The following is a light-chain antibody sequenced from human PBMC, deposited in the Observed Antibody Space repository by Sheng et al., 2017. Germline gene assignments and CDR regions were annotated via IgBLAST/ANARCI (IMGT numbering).Light chain of an antibody. Sequence: DIVMTQSPDSLAVSLGERATINCKSSQSVLNSENNKSYLTWYQQKPGQPPKLLIYWASTRADPGSRDRFNGSGSGTDFTLTISSLQPEDVAVYYCQQYHITPLPFGGGTKVXIK. CDR2: WAS. CDR3: QQYHITPLP. J-gene: IGKJ4*01. CDR1: QSVLNSENNKSY. V-gene: IGKV4-1*01.